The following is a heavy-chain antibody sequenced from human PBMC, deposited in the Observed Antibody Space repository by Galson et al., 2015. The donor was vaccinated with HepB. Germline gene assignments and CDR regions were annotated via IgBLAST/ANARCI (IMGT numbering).Heavy chain of an antibody. CDR1: GYIFTTYG. CDR3: ARWPVITRNNWFFDF. V-gene: IGHV1-18*01. D-gene: IGHD4-23*01. CDR2: INGFNGDT. Sequence: SVKVSCKASGYIFTTYGMAWVRQAPGQGLEWMGWINGFNGDTNYAQKFRDRVTMTTDTPTTTAFMELRSLRSDDTAIYYCARWPVITRNNWFFDFWGRGTLVTVSS. J-gene: IGHJ2*01.